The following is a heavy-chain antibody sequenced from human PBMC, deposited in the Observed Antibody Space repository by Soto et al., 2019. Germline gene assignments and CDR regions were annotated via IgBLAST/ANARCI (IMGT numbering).Heavy chain of an antibody. CDR1: GYTFTSYG. J-gene: IGHJ6*02. V-gene: IGHV1-18*01. D-gene: IGHD6-6*01. CDR2: ISAYNGNT. Sequence: SSVKVSCKASGYTFTSYGISWVRQAPGQGLEWMGWISAYNGNTNYAQKLQGRVTMTTDTSTSTAYMELRSLRSDDTAVYYCARDSSSFGYYGMDVWGQGTTVTVSS. CDR3: ARDSSSFGYYGMDV.